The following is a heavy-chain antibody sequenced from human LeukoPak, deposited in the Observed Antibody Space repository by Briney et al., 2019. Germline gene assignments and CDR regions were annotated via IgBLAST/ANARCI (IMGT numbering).Heavy chain of an antibody. Sequence: SETLSLTCTVSGGSVSSGSYYWSWIRQPSGKGLEWIGYIYYSGSTNYNPSLKSRVTISVDTSKNQFSLKLSSVTAADTAVYYCARLRYYYDSSGYRNWFDPWGQGTLVTVSS. D-gene: IGHD3-22*01. CDR2: IYYSGST. CDR1: GGSVSSGSYY. J-gene: IGHJ5*02. V-gene: IGHV4-61*01. CDR3: ARLRYYYDSSGYRNWFDP.